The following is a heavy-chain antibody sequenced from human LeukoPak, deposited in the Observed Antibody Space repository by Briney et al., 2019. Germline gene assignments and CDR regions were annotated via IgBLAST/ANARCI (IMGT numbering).Heavy chain of an antibody. J-gene: IGHJ4*02. CDR3: ARDMSNDYGDYVDY. CDR1: GYTFTSYG. CDR2: ISAYNGST. V-gene: IGHV1-18*01. Sequence: AASVKVSCKASGYTFTSYGISWVRQAPGQGLEWMGWISAYNGSTNYAQKLQGRVTMTTDTSTSTAYMELRSLRSDDTAVYYCARDMSNDYGDYVDYWGQGTLVTVSS. D-gene: IGHD4-17*01.